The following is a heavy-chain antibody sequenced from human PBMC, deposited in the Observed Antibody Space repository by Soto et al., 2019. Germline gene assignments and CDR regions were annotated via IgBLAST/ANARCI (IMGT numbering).Heavy chain of an antibody. Sequence: ASVKVSCKASGGTFSSYAISWVRQAPGQGLEWMGGIIPIFGTANYAQKFQGRVTITADESTSTAYMELSSLRSEDTAVYYCARGRGSGSYPPVINYYYYGMDIWGQGTTVTVSS. CDR2: IIPIFGTA. V-gene: IGHV1-69*13. CDR1: GGTFSSYA. J-gene: IGHJ6*02. D-gene: IGHD3-10*01. CDR3: ARGRGSGSYPPVINYYYYGMDI.